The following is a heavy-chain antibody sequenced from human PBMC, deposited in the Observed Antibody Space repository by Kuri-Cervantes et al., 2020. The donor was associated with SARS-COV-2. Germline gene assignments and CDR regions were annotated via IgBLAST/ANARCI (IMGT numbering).Heavy chain of an antibody. D-gene: IGHD2-2*01. CDR2: ISGSGGST. CDR3: AKAGKKEGYCSSTSCYLDSDY. Sequence: GESLKISCAASGFTFSSYAMSWVRQAPGKGLEWVSAISGSGGSTYYVDSVKGRFTISRDNSKNTLYLQMNSLRAEDTAVYYCAKAGKKEGYCSSTSCYLDSDYWGQGTLVTVSS. J-gene: IGHJ4*02. V-gene: IGHV3-23*01. CDR1: GFTFSSYA.